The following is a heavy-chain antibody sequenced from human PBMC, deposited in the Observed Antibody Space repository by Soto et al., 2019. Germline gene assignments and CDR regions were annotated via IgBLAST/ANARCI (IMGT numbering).Heavy chain of an antibody. J-gene: IGHJ4*02. D-gene: IGHD3-22*01. V-gene: IGHV1-18*01. CDR3: ARELNPGNSAYYSFAY. Sequence: ASVEVSCKTSGETFTAYGLAWQRQAPGQRPEWMGWVSTRNTDTNYSQKFQVRVTMTTDPSTTTAYMELRSLRSDDTAVYYCARELNPGNSAYYSFAYWGQGTLVTVSS. CDR1: GETFTAYG. CDR2: VSTRNTDT.